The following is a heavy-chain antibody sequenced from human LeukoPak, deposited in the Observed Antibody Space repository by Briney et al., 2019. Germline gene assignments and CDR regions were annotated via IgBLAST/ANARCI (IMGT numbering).Heavy chain of an antibody. CDR3: ARHIGGGIEDMDV. D-gene: IGHD3-16*02. J-gene: IGHJ6*03. V-gene: IGHV4-59*08. CDR2: IYVTGN. Sequence: SETLSLTCTVSGGSIGTYYWSWVRQSPGKGLEWIGYIYVTGNRYNPYLQSQVTISVDTSRNQFFLKMSSVTAADTAVYYCARHIGGGIEDMDVWGKGTKVTVSS. CDR1: GGSIGTYY.